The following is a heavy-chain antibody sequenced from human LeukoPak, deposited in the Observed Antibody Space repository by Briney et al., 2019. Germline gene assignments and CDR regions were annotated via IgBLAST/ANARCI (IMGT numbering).Heavy chain of an antibody. CDR1: GFTSDDYA. D-gene: IGHD3-16*01. Sequence: GRSLRLSCAASGFTSDDYAMHWVRQAPGKGLEWVSGISWNSGAIGYADSVKGRFTISRDNAKNSLYLQMNSLRGEGMALYYCAWGDLHFYHYMDVWGKGTTVTVSS. CDR3: AWGDLHFYHYMDV. J-gene: IGHJ6*03. V-gene: IGHV3-9*02. CDR2: ISWNSGAI.